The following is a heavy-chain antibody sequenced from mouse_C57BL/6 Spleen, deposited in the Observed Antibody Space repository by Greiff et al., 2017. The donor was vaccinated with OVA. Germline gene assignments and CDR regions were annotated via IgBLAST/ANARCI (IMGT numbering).Heavy chain of an antibody. CDR1: GYTFTSYG. V-gene: IGHV1-81*01. CDR3: ARPETAQAAWFAY. D-gene: IGHD3-2*02. CDR2: IYPRSGNT. Sequence: VKLQESGAELARPGASVKLSCKASGYTFTSYGISWVKQRTGQGLEWIGEIYPRSGNTYYNEKFKGKATLTADKSSSTAYMELRSLTSEDSAVYFCARPETAQAAWFAYWGQGTLVTVSA. J-gene: IGHJ3*01.